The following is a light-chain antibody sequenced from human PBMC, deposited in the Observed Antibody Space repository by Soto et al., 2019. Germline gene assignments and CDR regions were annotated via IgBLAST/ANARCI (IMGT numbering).Light chain of an antibody. CDR3: QQCATSPLT. CDR1: QTIINNY. V-gene: IGKV3-20*01. CDR2: DAS. Sequence: EIVLTQAPGTLSLSPGERATLSCRASQTIINNYLAWYQQKPGQAPRLLIHDASSRATGIPERFSGSGSGTDFTLTISRLEPEDSSVYYCQQCATSPLTFGQGTKVEIK. J-gene: IGKJ1*01.